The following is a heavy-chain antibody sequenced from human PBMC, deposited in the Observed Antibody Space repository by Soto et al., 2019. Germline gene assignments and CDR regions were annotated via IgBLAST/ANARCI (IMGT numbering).Heavy chain of an antibody. J-gene: IGHJ4*02. V-gene: IGHV3-21*01. Sequence: EVQLVESGGGLVKPGGSLRLSCAASGFTFSSYSMNWVRQAPGKGLEWVSSISSSSSYIYYADSVKGRFTISRDNAKNSVYLQMNSLRAEDTAVYYCASVTGTTGVEGWGQGTLVTVSS. CDR3: ASVTGTTGVEG. D-gene: IGHD1-7*01. CDR1: GFTFSSYS. CDR2: ISSSSSYI.